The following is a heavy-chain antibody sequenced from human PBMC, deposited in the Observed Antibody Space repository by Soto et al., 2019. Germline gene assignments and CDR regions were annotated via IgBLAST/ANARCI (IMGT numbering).Heavy chain of an antibody. CDR2: IYTSGST. CDR1: GGSISSYY. J-gene: IGHJ6*02. Sequence: SETLSLTCTVSGGSISSYYWSWIRQPAGKGLEWIGRIYTSGSTNYNPSLKSRVTMSVDTSKNQFSPKLSSVTAADTAVYYCARESGYSGYEYYYGMAVWGQGTRVTVSS. V-gene: IGHV4-4*07. D-gene: IGHD5-12*01. CDR3: ARESGYSGYEYYYGMAV.